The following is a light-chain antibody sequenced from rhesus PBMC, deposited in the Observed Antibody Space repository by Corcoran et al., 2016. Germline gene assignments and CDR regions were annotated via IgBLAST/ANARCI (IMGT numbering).Light chain of an antibody. CDR2: KAS. J-gene: IGKJ4*01. V-gene: IGKV1-74*01. Sequence: DIQMTQSPSSLSASVGDRVTISCRTSEIVDNYLYWYQQKPGKAPRFLIYKASTLQSWVPSRFSGSGSGRDFTLTISSVQPEDFATYCCPHSYGIPLTFGGGAKVDLK. CDR3: PHSYGIPLT. CDR1: EIVDNY.